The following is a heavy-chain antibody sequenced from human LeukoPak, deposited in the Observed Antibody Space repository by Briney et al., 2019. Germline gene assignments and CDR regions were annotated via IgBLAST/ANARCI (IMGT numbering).Heavy chain of an antibody. CDR1: GYSISSGYY. CDR3: ARLGEHDYGGNGGDN. Sequence: SETLSLTCTLSGYSISSGYYWGWIRQPPGKGLEWIGSIYHSGSTYYNPSLKSRVTISVDTSKNQFSLKLSSVTAADTAVYYCARLGEHDYGGNGGDNWGQGTLVTVSS. V-gene: IGHV4-38-2*02. CDR2: IYHSGST. J-gene: IGHJ4*02. D-gene: IGHD4-23*01.